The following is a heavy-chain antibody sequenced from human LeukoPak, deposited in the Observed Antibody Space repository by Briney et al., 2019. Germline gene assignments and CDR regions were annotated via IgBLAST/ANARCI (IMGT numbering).Heavy chain of an antibody. J-gene: IGHJ3*02. Sequence: PGRSLRLSCAASEFTFSSYGMHWVRQAPGKGLEWVAVISYDGSNKYYADSVKGRFTISRDNSKNTLYLQMNSLRAEDTAVYYCAKESGDYDSSGYGAFDIWGQGTMVTVSS. D-gene: IGHD3-22*01. CDR2: ISYDGSNK. V-gene: IGHV3-30*18. CDR3: AKESGDYDSSGYGAFDI. CDR1: EFTFSSYG.